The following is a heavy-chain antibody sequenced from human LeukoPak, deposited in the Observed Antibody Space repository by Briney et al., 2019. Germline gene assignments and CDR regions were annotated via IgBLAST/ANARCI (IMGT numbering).Heavy chain of an antibody. CDR1: GGSISSSTSY. J-gene: IGHJ6*03. V-gene: IGHV4-39*07. CDR2: IYYSGST. Sequence: SETLSLTCTVFGGSISSSTSYWGWIRQPPGKGLEWIGSIYYSGSTYYNPSLKSRVTISVDTSKNQFSLKLTSATAADTAVYYCARTGRTSSVAYYYYMDVWGKGTTVTVSS. D-gene: IGHD6-6*01. CDR3: ARTGRTSSVAYYYYMDV.